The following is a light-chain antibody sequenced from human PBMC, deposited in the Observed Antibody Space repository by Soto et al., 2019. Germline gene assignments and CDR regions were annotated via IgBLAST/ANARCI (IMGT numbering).Light chain of an antibody. CDR3: QQCYMSRA. CDR2: DAS. V-gene: IGKV1-5*01. Sequence: DIQMTQSPSTLSASVGDRVTITCRASQSIGRFLAWYQHQPGKAPKLLIYDASTLESGVPSRFSGTGSGTEFTFSITSLQPDDFGTYYCQQCYMSRAFGQGTKVDIK. J-gene: IGKJ1*01. CDR1: QSIGRF.